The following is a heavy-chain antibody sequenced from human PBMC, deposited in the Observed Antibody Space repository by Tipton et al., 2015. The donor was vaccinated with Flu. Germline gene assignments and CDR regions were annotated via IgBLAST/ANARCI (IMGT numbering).Heavy chain of an antibody. D-gene: IGHD4-11*01. CDR2: IYTSGST. CDR3: VRRDYSNYVSDPKNWFDP. J-gene: IGHJ5*02. Sequence: LRLSCAVSGYSIRSSNYYWGWIRQPPGKGLEWIGRIYTSGSTNYNPSLKSRVTISVDTSKNQFSLKLSSVTAADAAVYFCVRRDYSNYVSDPKNWFDPWGPGTLVTVSS. CDR1: GYSIRSSNYY. V-gene: IGHV4-61*02.